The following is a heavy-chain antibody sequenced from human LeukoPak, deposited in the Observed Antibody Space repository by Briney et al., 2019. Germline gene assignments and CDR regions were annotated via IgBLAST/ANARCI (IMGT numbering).Heavy chain of an antibody. V-gene: IGHV4-59*01. D-gene: IGHD5-18*01. CDR2: ILYSGTT. J-gene: IGHJ4*02. Sequence: SETLSLTCTVSGGSISPYYWSWIRQTPGKGLEWIGYILYSGTTTNYNPSLKSRVTISVDTSKNQFSLKLSSVTAADTAVYYCARGGGYSYGSWVYFDYWGQGTLVTVSS. CDR3: ARGGGYSYGSWVYFDY. CDR1: GGSISPYY.